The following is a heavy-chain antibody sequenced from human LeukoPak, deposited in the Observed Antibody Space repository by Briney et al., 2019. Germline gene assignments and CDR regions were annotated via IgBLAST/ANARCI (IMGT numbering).Heavy chain of an antibody. CDR2: INPHSGGT. CDR3: ARDGPSMVRAVIPFDI. J-gene: IGHJ3*02. D-gene: IGHD3-10*01. CDR1: GYTFTDYY. V-gene: IGHV1-2*02. Sequence: ASVKVSCKTSGYTFTDYYMHWVRQAPGQGLEWMGWINPHSGGTYYAQKFQGRVTMTRDSSTSTAYMELSNPRSDDTAVYYCARDGPSMVRAVIPFDIWGQGTMVTVSS.